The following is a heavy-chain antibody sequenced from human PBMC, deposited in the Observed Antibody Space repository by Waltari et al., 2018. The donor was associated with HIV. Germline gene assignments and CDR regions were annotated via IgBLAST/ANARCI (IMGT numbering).Heavy chain of an antibody. CDR3: ARVGVIAVTGYFDY. CDR1: GYSISSGYY. Sequence: KPSETLSLTCAVSGYSISSGYYWGWIRQPPGKGLEWIGNIYHSGSTYYNPSLKSRVTISVDTSKNQFPLKLSSVTAADTAIYYCARVGVIAVTGYFDYWGQGTLVTVSS. V-gene: IGHV4-38-2*01. J-gene: IGHJ4*02. D-gene: IGHD6-19*01. CDR2: IYHSGST.